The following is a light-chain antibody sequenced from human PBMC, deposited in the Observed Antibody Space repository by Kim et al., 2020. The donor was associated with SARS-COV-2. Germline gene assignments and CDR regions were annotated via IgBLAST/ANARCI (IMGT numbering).Light chain of an antibody. CDR1: QSIGTN. V-gene: IGKV3-15*01. Sequence: VMTQSPATLSLSPGERAILSCRASQSIGTNLAWYHQKPGQAPRLLIYGASTRATGVPARISGSASGSDFTLTISSLQSGDFGTYYCQQYNNRVPYIFGQGTKLEIK. CDR3: QQYNNRVPYI. J-gene: IGKJ2*01. CDR2: GAS.